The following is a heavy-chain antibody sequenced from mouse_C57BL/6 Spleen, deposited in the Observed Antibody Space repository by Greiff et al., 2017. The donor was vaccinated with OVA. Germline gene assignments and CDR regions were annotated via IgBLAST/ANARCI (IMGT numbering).Heavy chain of an antibody. Sequence: VQLQQSGAELVMPGASVKLSCKASGYTFTSYWMHWVKQRPGQGLEWIGEIDPSDSYTNYNQKFKGKSTLTVDKSSSTAYMQLSSLTSEDSAVYYCARVDYYGSSHLAYWGQGTLVTVSA. J-gene: IGHJ3*01. CDR1: GYTFTSYW. V-gene: IGHV1-69*01. CDR2: IDPSDSYT. CDR3: ARVDYYGSSHLAY. D-gene: IGHD1-1*01.